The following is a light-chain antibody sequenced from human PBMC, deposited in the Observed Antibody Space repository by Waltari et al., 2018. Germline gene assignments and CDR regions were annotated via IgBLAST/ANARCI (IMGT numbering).Light chain of an antibody. J-gene: IGKJ3*01. Sequence: EIVLTQSPATLSLSPGERATLSCRASQSVSSYLAWYQQKPDQAPRLLIYDASNSATGIPARFSGSGSGTDFTLTISSLEPEDFAVYYCQQRSNWPLTFGPGTKVDIK. CDR3: QQRSNWPLT. CDR2: DAS. CDR1: QSVSSY. V-gene: IGKV3-11*01.